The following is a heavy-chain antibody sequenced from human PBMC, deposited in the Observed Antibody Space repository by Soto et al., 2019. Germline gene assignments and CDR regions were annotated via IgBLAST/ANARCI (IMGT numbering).Heavy chain of an antibody. D-gene: IGHD2-2*01. Sequence: PSETLSLTCTVSGGSISSSSYYWGWIRQPPGKGLEWIGSIYYSGSTYYNPSLKSRVTISVDTSKNQFSLKLSSVTAADTAVYYCASTEDIVLVPAQFDPWGQGTLVTVS. J-gene: IGHJ5*02. CDR3: ASTEDIVLVPAQFDP. V-gene: IGHV4-39*01. CDR2: IYYSGST. CDR1: GGSISSSSYY.